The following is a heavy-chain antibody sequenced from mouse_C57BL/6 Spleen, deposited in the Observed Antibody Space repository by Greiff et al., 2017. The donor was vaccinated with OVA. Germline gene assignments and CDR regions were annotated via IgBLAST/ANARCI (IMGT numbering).Heavy chain of an antibody. CDR2: IYTGDGDT. D-gene: IGHD1-1*01. Sequence: VQLVESGPELVKPGASVKISCKASGYAFSSSWMNWVKQRPGKGLEWIGRIYTGDGDTNYNGTLKGKATLTADKSSSNAYMQLSSPTSEDSAVYFCALYAHWGQGTTLTVSS. CDR3: ALYAH. V-gene: IGHV1-82*01. CDR1: GYAFSSSW. J-gene: IGHJ2*01.